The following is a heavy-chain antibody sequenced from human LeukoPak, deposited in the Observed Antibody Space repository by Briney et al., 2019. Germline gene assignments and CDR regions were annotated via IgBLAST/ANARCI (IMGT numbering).Heavy chain of an antibody. D-gene: IGHD3-10*01. CDR1: GFSFRNFG. CDR2: IRYDGSNK. CDR3: ASIYGSGSYYYMDV. V-gene: IGHV3-30*02. Sequence: PGGSLRLSCVASGFSFRNFGMHWVRQDPGKGLEWVTFIRYDGSNKYYADSVKGRFTISRDNAKNTLYLQMNSLRAEDTAVYYCASIYGSGSYYYMDVWGKGTTVTISS. J-gene: IGHJ6*03.